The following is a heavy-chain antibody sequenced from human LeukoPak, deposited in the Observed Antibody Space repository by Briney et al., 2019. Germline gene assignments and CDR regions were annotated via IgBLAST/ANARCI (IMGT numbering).Heavy chain of an antibody. J-gene: IGHJ4*02. Sequence: KPSESLSLTXTVSGGSICSYYWSWIRQSPGKGLEWLGYIYYSGSTNYNPSLKSRVTISVDTSKNQFSLKLSSVTAADTAVYYCARDIDYWGQGTLVTVSS. CDR3: ARDIDY. CDR1: GGSICSYY. CDR2: IYYSGST. V-gene: IGHV4-59*01.